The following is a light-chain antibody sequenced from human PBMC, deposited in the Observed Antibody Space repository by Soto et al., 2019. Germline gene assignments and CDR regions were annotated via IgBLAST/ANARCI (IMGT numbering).Light chain of an antibody. J-gene: IGKJ2*01. V-gene: IGKV3-20*01. CDR3: QQYSTLPHT. CDR2: GVS. CDR1: QSVTNRF. Sequence: ENVLTQSPGTLSVSPGERATLSCRASQSVTNRFFAWYQQKPGQAPRLLIYGVSIGATGIPDRFSGSGSGTDFTLTISGLEPEDLVVYYCQQYSTLPHTFGQGTKLEVK.